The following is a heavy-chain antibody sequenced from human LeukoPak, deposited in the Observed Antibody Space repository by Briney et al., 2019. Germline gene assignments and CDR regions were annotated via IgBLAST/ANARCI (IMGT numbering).Heavy chain of an antibody. CDR2: MNPNSGNT. CDR1: GYTFTSYD. J-gene: IGHJ6*03. V-gene: IGHV1-8*01. CDR3: ARVRLAAAGHYYYYMDV. D-gene: IGHD6-13*01. Sequence: ASVKVSCKASGYTFTSYDINWVRQATGQGLEWMGWMNPNSGNTGYAQKFQDRVTMTRNTSISTAYMELSSLRSEDTAVYYCARVRLAAAGHYYYYMDVWGKGTTVTVSS.